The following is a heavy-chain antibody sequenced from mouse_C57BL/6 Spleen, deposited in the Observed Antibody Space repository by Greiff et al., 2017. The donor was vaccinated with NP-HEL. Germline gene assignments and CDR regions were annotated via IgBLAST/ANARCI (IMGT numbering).Heavy chain of an antibody. CDR1: GYSITSGYY. CDR3: ARDNGYNYLDY. D-gene: IGHD2-2*01. CDR2: ISYDGSN. Sequence: EVKLMESGPGLVKPSQSLSLTCSVTGYSITSGYYWNWIRQFPGNKLEWMGYISYDGSNNYNPSLKNRISLTRDTSKNQVFLKLNSVTTEDTATYYCARDNGYNYLDYWGQGTTLTVSS. J-gene: IGHJ2*01. V-gene: IGHV3-6*01.